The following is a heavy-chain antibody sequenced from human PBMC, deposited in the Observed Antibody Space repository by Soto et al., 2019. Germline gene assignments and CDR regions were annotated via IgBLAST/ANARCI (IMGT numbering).Heavy chain of an antibody. V-gene: IGHV4-39*01. CDR3: ARRGLAARAYFDY. Sequence: SETLSLTCTVSGGSISSSSYYWGWIRQPPGWGLEWIASIYYSGNTYYNPSLKSRVTISVDTSKNQFSLNLSSVTAADTAVYYCARRGLAARAYFDYWGQGALVTVSS. D-gene: IGHD6-6*01. CDR1: GGSISSSSYY. J-gene: IGHJ4*02. CDR2: IYYSGNT.